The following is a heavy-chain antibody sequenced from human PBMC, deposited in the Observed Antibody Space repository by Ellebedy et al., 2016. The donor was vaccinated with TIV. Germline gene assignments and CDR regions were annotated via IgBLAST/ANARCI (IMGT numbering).Heavy chain of an antibody. J-gene: IGHJ6*02. V-gene: IGHV4-30-4*01. CDR1: GGSISSGDYY. CDR2: IYYSGST. D-gene: IGHD2-15*01. CDR3: AIGGEGYCSGGSCYSNYYGMDV. Sequence: MPSETLSLTCTVSGGSISSGDYYWSWIRQPPGKGLEWIGYIYYSGSTYYNPSLKSRVTISVDTSKNQFSLKLSSVTAADTAVYYCAIGGEGYCSGGSCYSNYYGMDVWGQGTTVTVSS.